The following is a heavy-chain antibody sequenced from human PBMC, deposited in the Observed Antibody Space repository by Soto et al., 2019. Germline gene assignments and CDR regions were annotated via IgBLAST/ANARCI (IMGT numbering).Heavy chain of an antibody. J-gene: IGHJ4*02. CDR1: GFTFSSHG. D-gene: IGHD2-8*01. V-gene: IGHV3-33*01. Sequence: QVQLVESGGGVVQPGRSLRLSCAASGFTFSSHGMHWVRQAPGKGLEWVATIWFDGSNSYYADSVRGRFTISRDNSKNTQYRQMNSLRAEDTAVYYCARESLMGTTLRPLDYWGQGTLITVSS. CDR3: ARESLMGTTLRPLDY. CDR2: IWFDGSNS.